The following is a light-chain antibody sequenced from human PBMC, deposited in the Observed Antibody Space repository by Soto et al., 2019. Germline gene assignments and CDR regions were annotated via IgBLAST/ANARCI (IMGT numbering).Light chain of an antibody. J-gene: IGKJ1*01. Sequence: DIPMTQSPSSLSASVGDRVTITCRASQSISNYLNWYQLKPGKAPRLLIYAASSLQSGVPSRLSGSGSGTDFTLTISSLQPEDFATYYCQQSYSTPRTFGQGTKVEIK. V-gene: IGKV1-39*01. CDR1: QSISNY. CDR2: AAS. CDR3: QQSYSTPRT.